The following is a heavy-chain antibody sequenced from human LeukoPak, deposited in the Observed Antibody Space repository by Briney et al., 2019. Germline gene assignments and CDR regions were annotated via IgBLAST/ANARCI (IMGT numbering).Heavy chain of an antibody. CDR3: ASITKFSYYYYMDV. Sequence: PSETLSLTCTVSGGSISSSSYYWGWIRQPPGKGLEWIGRIYYSGSTYYNPSLKSRVTISVDTSKNQFSLKLSSVTAADTAAYYCASITKFSYYYYMDVWGKGTTVTVSS. CDR1: GGSISSSSYY. D-gene: IGHD1-20*01. J-gene: IGHJ6*03. V-gene: IGHV4-39*01. CDR2: IYYSGST.